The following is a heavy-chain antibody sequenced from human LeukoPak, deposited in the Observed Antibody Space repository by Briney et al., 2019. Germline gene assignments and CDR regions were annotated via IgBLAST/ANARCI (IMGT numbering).Heavy chain of an antibody. CDR1: GYAFTSYY. CDR3: AREWLLVDGMDV. V-gene: IGHV1-46*01. Sequence: ASVKVSCKASGYAFTSYYMHWVRQAPGQGLEWMGIINPSGGSTSYAQKFQGRVTMTRDTSTSTVYMELSSLRSEDTAVYYCAREWLLVDGMDVWGQGTTVTVSS. D-gene: IGHD6-19*01. J-gene: IGHJ6*02. CDR2: INPSGGST.